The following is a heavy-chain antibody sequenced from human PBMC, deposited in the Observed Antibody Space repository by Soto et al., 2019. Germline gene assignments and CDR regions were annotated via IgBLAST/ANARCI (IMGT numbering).Heavy chain of an antibody. Sequence: SVKVSCKASGGTFSSYAISWVRQAPGQGLEWMGGIIPIFGTANYAQKFQGRVTITADESTSTAYMELSSLRSEDTAVYYCAREGVGIVATIVGNYYYGMDVWGQGTTVTVSS. CDR1: GGTFSSYA. V-gene: IGHV1-69*13. CDR2: IIPIFGTA. CDR3: AREGVGIVATIVGNYYYGMDV. D-gene: IGHD5-12*01. J-gene: IGHJ6*02.